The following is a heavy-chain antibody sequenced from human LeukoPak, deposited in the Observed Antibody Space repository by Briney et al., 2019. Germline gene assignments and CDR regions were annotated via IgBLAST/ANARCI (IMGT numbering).Heavy chain of an antibody. CDR3: ATYPDYGDYTLTVGYFQH. V-gene: IGHV3-74*01. CDR1: GFTFSSYW. D-gene: IGHD4-17*01. J-gene: IGHJ1*01. Sequence: PGGSLRLSCAASGFTFSSYWMHWVRQAPGKGLVWVSRINTDGSSTSYADSVKGRFTISRDNAKNTLYLQMNSLRAEDTAVYYCATYPDYGDYTLTVGYFQHWGQGTLVTVSS. CDR2: INTDGSST.